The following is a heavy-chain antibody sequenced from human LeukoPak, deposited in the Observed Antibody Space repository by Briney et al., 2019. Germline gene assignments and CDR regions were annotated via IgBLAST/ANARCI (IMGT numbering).Heavy chain of an antibody. V-gene: IGHV3-21*01. Sequence: GGSLRLSCAASGFTFSSYSMNWVRQAPGKGLEWVSSISSSSSYIYYADSVKGRFTISRDNAKNSLYLQMNSLRAEDTAVYYCARTPPPYSSGWFSSPFDYWGQGTLVTVSS. J-gene: IGHJ4*02. CDR2: ISSSSSYI. D-gene: IGHD6-19*01. CDR1: GFTFSSYS. CDR3: ARTPPPYSSGWFSSPFDY.